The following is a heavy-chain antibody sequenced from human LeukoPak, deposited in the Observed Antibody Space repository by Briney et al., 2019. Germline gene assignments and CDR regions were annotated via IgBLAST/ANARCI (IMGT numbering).Heavy chain of an antibody. CDR1: GFTFSSYW. D-gene: IGHD1-26*01. CDR3: ARRGATRVAFDI. J-gene: IGHJ3*02. CDR2: INSDGSTT. V-gene: IGHV3-74*01. Sequence: GGSLRLSCAASGFTFSSYWMHWVRQAPGKGLVWVSRINSDGSTTSYADSVKGRFTISRDNAKNTLYLQMNSLRAEDTAVYYCARRGATRVAFDIWGQGTTVTVSS.